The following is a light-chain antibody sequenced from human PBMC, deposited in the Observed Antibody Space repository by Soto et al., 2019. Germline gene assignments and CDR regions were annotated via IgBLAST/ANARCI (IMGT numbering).Light chain of an antibody. V-gene: IGKV2-40*01. Sequence: EIVMTQTPLSLPFTPGDPASISCRSSQSLLDRDDGNTYLDWYLQKPGQSPQLLIYTVSYRASGVPDRFSGSGSGTDFTLRISRVEADDVGVYYCMQRIEFPWTFGQGTKV. CDR2: TVS. CDR3: MQRIEFPWT. J-gene: IGKJ1*01. CDR1: QSLLDRDDGNTY.